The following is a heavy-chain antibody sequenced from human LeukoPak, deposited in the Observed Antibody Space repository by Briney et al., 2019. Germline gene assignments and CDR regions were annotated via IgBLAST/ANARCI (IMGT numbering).Heavy chain of an antibody. CDR2: ISRSSTII. CDR1: GFNFSDYS. J-gene: IGHJ4*02. Sequence: HPGGSLRLSCAASGFNFSDYSMNWVRQAPGKGLEWVSYISRSSTIIYYADSVKGRFTISRDNAKNSLYLQMNSLRAEDTAVYYCARVRVAVAGTRRLAFDYWGQGTLVTVSS. D-gene: IGHD6-19*01. V-gene: IGHV3-48*04. CDR3: ARVRVAVAGTRRLAFDY.